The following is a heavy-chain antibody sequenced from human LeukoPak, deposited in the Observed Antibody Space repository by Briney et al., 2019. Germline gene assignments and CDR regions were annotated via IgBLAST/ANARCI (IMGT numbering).Heavy chain of an antibody. Sequence: GGSLRLSCAASGFTFRTYAMGGVRQAPGKGLEWVSGISGSSSHTEDADSVKGRFTISRDNSKSTLFLQMNNLRVEDTALYYCTKEYDKTNRSPQWGFDSWGQGTLVSVSS. J-gene: IGHJ4*02. V-gene: IGHV3-23*01. CDR2: ISGSSSHT. CDR3: TKEYDKTNRSPQWGFDS. D-gene: IGHD6-19*01. CDR1: GFTFRTYA.